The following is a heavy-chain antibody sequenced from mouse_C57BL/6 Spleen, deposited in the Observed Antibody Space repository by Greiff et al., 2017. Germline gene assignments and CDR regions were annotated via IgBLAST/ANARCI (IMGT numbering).Heavy chain of an antibody. CDR1: GFTFSDYY. D-gene: IGHD2-1*01. V-gene: IGHV5-16*01. J-gene: IGHJ2*01. CDR3: AREEIPYGNYNY. CDR2: INYDGSST. Sequence: DVHLVESEGGLVQPGSSMKLSCTASGFTFSDYYMAWVRQVPEKGLEWVANINYDGSSTYYLDSLKSRFIISRDNAKNILYLQMSSLKSEDTATYYCAREEIPYGNYNYWGQGTTLTVSS.